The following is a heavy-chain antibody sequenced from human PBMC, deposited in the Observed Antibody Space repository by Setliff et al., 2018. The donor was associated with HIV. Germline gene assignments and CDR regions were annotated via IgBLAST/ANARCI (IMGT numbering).Heavy chain of an antibody. V-gene: IGHV4-39*01. CDR3: VRTDSSSWWGVYYYYYIDL. CDR2: IHYTGST. J-gene: IGHJ6*03. D-gene: IGHD2-8*02. Sequence: SETLSLTCTVFGGSISGSNYVWGWIRQTPRKGLEWIGTIHYTGSTYYNPSLESRITISVDTSKNQFSLRLNSVSAADTAVYYCVRTDSSSWWGVYYYYYIDLWGKGTTVTVSS. CDR1: GGSISGSNYV.